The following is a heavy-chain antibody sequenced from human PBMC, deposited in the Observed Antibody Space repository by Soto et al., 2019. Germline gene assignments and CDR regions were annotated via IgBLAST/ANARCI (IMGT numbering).Heavy chain of an antibody. CDR3: ARVGIFGPTGSTYFFYPMDV. D-gene: IGHD3-3*01. CDR1: GGTFSNYA. CDR2: IIPIVGTG. V-gene: IGHV1-69*01. J-gene: IGHJ6*02. Sequence: QVQLVQSGAEVRKPGSSVTVSCKASGGTFSNYAISWVRQAPGQGLEWMGGIIPIVGTGSYAQKFQGRVTITADEPTTTAYMGLRRLRIEGTGVEYCARVGIFGPTGSTYFFYPMDVWGPGTTVTVSS.